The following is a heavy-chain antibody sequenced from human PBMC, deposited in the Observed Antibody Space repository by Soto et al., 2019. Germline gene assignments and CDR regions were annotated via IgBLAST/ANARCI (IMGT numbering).Heavy chain of an antibody. CDR1: GGSFSGHS. CDR2: INHSGRV. J-gene: IGHJ5*01. Sequence: AVYGGSFSGHSWTWIRQSPGKGLEWIGDINHSGRVNYSPSLKSRVTISLDTSKNQFSLTLSAVTAADTAMYYRSTRAYDTNGYYRFDPWGQGTLVTVSS. CDR3: STRAYDTNGYYRFDP. D-gene: IGHD3-22*01. V-gene: IGHV4-34*01.